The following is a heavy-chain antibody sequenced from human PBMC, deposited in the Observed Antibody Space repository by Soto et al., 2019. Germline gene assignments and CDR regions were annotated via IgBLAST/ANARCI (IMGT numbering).Heavy chain of an antibody. J-gene: IGHJ4*02. CDR2: ITDNGGST. Sequence: GGSLRLSCAASGFTFSRDGMRWVRQAPGKGLEWVSLITDNGGSTYYADSVKCRFTISRENTKKTLFLQMNSLRAEDTAVYYCAKERATTTAFDYWGQGALVTVSS. V-gene: IGHV3-23*01. CDR1: GFTFSRDG. D-gene: IGHD4-17*01. CDR3: AKERATTTAFDY.